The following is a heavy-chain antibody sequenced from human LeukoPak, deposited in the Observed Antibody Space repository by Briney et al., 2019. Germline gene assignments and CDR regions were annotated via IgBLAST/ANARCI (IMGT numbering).Heavy chain of an antibody. J-gene: IGHJ4*02. V-gene: IGHV3-23*01. CDR2: ITAGGTT. Sequence: QTGGSLRLSCVASGFIFNNFVMTWVRQAPGKGLEWVSGITAGGTTYYADPLKGRFTISRENSKNTQYLQMNSLRVEDTAIYYCAKGGMSNSGLGEWGQGTLVTVSS. CDR3: AKGGMSNSGLGE. CDR1: GFIFNNFV. D-gene: IGHD5-12*01.